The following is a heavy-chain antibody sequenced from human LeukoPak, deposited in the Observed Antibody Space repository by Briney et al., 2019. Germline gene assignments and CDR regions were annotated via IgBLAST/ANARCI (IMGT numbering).Heavy chain of an antibody. Sequence: ASVKVSCKASGGTFSSYAISWVRQAPGQGLEWMGGIIPIFGTANYAQKFQGRVTITADESTSTAYMELSSLRSEDTAVYYCARDRPSYSYGNYFNYWGQGTLVTVSS. D-gene: IGHD5-18*01. V-gene: IGHV1-69*13. CDR2: IIPIFGTA. J-gene: IGHJ4*02. CDR1: GGTFSSYA. CDR3: ARDRPSYSYGNYFNY.